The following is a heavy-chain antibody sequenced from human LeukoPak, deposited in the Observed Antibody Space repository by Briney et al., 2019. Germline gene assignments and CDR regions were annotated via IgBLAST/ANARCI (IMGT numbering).Heavy chain of an antibody. CDR3: ARESLGELSPFGP. D-gene: IGHD3-10*01. Sequence: ASVKVSCKASGYTFTGYYMHWVRQAPGQGLEWMGWINPNSGGTNYAQKFQGRVTMTRDTSISTAYMELSRLRYDDTAVYYCARESLGELSPFGPWGQGTLVTVSS. J-gene: IGHJ5*02. CDR2: INPNSGGT. V-gene: IGHV1-2*02. CDR1: GYTFTGYY.